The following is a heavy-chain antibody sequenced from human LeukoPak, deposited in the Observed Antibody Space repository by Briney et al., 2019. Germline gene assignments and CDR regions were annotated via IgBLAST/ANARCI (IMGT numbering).Heavy chain of an antibody. J-gene: IGHJ6*03. CDR3: ARLGRFDPGYCSDGSCYPYYYYYYMDV. CDR2: IYTSGST. CDR1: GGSISSYY. D-gene: IGHD2-15*01. V-gene: IGHV4-4*09. Sequence: SETLSLTCTVSGGSISSYYWSWIRQPPGKGLEWIGYIYTSGSTNYNPSLKSRVTISVDTSKNQFSLKLSSVTAADTAVYYCARLGRFDPGYCSDGSCYPYYYYYYMDVWGKGTTVTVSS.